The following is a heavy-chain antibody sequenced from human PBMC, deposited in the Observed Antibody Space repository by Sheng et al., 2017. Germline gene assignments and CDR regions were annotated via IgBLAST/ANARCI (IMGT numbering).Heavy chain of an antibody. CDR1: GFTFSTFT. D-gene: IGHD3-10*01. V-gene: IGHV3-30-3*01. CDR3: ARGKRNGSGSYYWAFDWFDP. Sequence: QVQLVESGGGVVQPGTSLRLSCAASGFTFSTFTIHWVRQPPGKGLEWVAFISYDGSKTYYADSVKGRFTISRDNSKNTLYLQMNSLRAEDTAVYYCARGKRNGSGSYYWAFDWFDPWGQGTLVTVSS. CDR2: ISYDGSKT. J-gene: IGHJ5*02.